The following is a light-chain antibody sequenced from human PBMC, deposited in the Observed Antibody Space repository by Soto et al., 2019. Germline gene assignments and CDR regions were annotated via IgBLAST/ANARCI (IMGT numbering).Light chain of an antibody. V-gene: IGKV3-15*01. J-gene: IGKJ1*01. CDR1: QSLSSN. CDR2: GAF. Sequence: IAITQSPATLSVSPGDRATLSCRASQSLSSNLAWYQQKPGQAPRLLIYGAFNRATGIPARFSGSGSGTEFTLTISSLQSEDFAVYYCQQYNTWWTFGQGIRME. CDR3: QQYNTWWT.